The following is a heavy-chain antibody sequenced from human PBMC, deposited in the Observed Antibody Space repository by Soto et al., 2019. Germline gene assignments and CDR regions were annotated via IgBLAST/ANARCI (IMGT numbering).Heavy chain of an antibody. CDR2: IIPILGIA. J-gene: IGHJ3*02. CDR1: GGTFNSYT. Sequence: ASVKVSCKASGGTFNSYTISWVRQAPGQGLEWMGRIIPILGIANYAQKFQGRVTPTADKSTSTAYMALSSLRSEDTAVYYCASSNVLLWFGELSDGAFDIWGQGTMVTVSS. D-gene: IGHD3-10*01. CDR3: ASSNVLLWFGELSDGAFDI. V-gene: IGHV1-69*02.